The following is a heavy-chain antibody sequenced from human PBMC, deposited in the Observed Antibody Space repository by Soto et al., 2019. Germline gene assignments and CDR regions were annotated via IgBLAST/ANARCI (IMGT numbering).Heavy chain of an antibody. CDR2: INPNSGGT. D-gene: IGHD3-22*01. CDR1: GYTFTGYY. Sequence: GASVKVSCKASGYTFTGYYMHWVRQAPGQGLEWMGWINPNSGGTNYAQKFQGRVTMTRDTSISTAYMELSRLRSDDTAVYYCAAGSSGYYYSFDYWGQGTLVTVSS. V-gene: IGHV1-2*02. CDR3: AAGSSGYYYSFDY. J-gene: IGHJ4*02.